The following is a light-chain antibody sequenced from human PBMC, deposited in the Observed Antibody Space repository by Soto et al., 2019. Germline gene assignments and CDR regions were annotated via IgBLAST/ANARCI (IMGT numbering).Light chain of an antibody. J-gene: IGKJ1*01. CDR1: QTISSW. CDR2: KAS. Sequence: DIQMTQSPSTLSGSVGDRVTITCRASQTISSWLAWYQQKPGKAPKRLIYKASTLKSGVPSRFSGSGSGTEFTLTISRLQPDDFATYYCQHYNSYSEAFGQGTKVELK. V-gene: IGKV1-5*03. CDR3: QHYNSYSEA.